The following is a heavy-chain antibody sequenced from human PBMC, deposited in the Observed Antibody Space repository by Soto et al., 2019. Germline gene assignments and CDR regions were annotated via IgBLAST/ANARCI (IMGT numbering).Heavy chain of an antibody. CDR3: ASGSGSYLNWFDP. J-gene: IGHJ5*02. Sequence: GESLKISCKGSGYSFTSYWISWVRQMPGKGLEWMGRIDPSDSYTNYSPSFHGHVTISADKSISTAYLQWSSLKASDTAMYYCASGSGSYLNWFDPWGQGTLVTVSS. V-gene: IGHV5-10-1*01. D-gene: IGHD1-26*01. CDR1: GYSFTSYW. CDR2: IDPSDSYT.